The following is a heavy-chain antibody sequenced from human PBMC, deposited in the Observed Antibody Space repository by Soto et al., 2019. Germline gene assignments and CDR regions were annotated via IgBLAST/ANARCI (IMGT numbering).Heavy chain of an antibody. CDR3: ARYSVVVVPAAMDDAFDI. CDR1: GGTFSSYT. V-gene: IGHV1-69*02. D-gene: IGHD2-2*01. CDR2: IIPILGIA. Sequence: SVKVSCKASGGTFSSYTISWVRQAPGQGLEWMGRIIPILGIANYAQKFQGRVTITADKSTSTAYMELSSLRSEDTAVYYCARYSVVVVPAAMDDAFDIWGQGTMVTVSS. J-gene: IGHJ3*02.